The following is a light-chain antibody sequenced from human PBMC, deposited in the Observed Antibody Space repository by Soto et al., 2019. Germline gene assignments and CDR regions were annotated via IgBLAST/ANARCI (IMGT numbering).Light chain of an antibody. J-gene: IGKJ3*01. V-gene: IGKV1-39*01. CDR2: AAS. Sequence: DMQMTQSPSSLSASVGDRVSITCRSSQNISNYLHWYQQRPGKAPKLLIYAASNLRSGVPSRFSGSVSGTDFTLTISSLQSEDFATYYCQQSYRLPRLTFGPGTRVEIK. CDR1: QNISNY. CDR3: QQSYRLPRLT.